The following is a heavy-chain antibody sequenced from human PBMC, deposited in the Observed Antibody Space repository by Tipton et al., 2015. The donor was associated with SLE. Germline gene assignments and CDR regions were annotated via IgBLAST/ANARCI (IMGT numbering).Heavy chain of an antibody. J-gene: IGHJ3*01. Sequence: TLSLTCVVSGDSISTYKWWSWVRQSPGKGLEWIGHIYHSGSANYNPSLSSRVTMSLDMSKNQFSLDLTSVTAADTAVYYCVRELDTFEVWGPGTLVTVSS. CDR1: GDSISTYKW. V-gene: IGHV4-4*02. CDR2: IYHSGSA. CDR3: VRELDTFEV.